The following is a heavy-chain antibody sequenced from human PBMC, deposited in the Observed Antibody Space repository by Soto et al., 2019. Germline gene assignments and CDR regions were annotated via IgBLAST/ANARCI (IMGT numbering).Heavy chain of an antibody. Sequence: ASETLSLTCAVSGGSISSGGYAWNWIRQPPGKGLEWIGYIYHSGYTSYNPSLKSRVTISVDKSKNQFSLKLSFVTAADTAVYYCARDSLTGNYFDPWGQGTLVTVSS. CDR3: ARDSLTGNYFDP. V-gene: IGHV4-30-2*01. CDR2: IYHSGYT. CDR1: GGSISSGGYA. D-gene: IGHD1-7*01. J-gene: IGHJ5*02.